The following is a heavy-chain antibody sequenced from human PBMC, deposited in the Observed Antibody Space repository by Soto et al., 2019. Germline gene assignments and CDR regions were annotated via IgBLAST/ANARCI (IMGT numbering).Heavy chain of an antibody. J-gene: IGHJ4*02. D-gene: IGHD1-26*01. CDR3: ARSGGSYNFDS. CDR2: IFINGNT. CDR1: SGSVSTYY. V-gene: IGHV4-4*07. Sequence: PSETLSLTCTVSSGSVSTYYWGWIRQPAGKGLEWIGRIFINGNTNYNPSLRSRVTMSVDTSKGQFSLNLTSVTAADTAVYFCARSGGSYNFDSWGQGILVTVSS.